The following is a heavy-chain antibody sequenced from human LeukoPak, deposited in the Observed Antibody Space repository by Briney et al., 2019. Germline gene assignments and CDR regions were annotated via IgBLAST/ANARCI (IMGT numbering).Heavy chain of an antibody. CDR3: AEVTTNYYYYSMDV. J-gene: IGHJ6*02. CDR1: GGSFSGYY. CDR2: INHSGST. Sequence: SETLSLTCAVYGGSFSGYYWSWIRQPPGKGLEWIGEINHSGSTNYNPSLKSRVTISVDTSKNQFSLKLSSVTAADTAVYYCAEVTTNYYYYSMDVWGRGTTVTVSS. V-gene: IGHV4-34*01. D-gene: IGHD4-17*01.